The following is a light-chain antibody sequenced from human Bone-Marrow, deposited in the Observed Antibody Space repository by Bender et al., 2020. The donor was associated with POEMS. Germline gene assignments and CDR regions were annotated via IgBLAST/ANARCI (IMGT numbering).Light chain of an antibody. Sequence: QSVLTQPPSASGTPGQRVTISCSGSSSNIGTNPVNWYQQLPGTAPKLLIYINNQRPSGVPDRFSGSKSGTSASLTISGLQAEDEADYFCSSYTDATILIFGGGTKLTVL. CDR3: SSYTDATILI. J-gene: IGLJ2*01. CDR2: INN. V-gene: IGLV1-44*01. CDR1: SSNIGTNP.